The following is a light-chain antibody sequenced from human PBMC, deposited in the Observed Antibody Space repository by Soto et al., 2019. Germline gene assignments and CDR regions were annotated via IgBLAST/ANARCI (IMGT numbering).Light chain of an antibody. V-gene: IGKV3-11*01. CDR2: DST. J-gene: IGKJ5*01. CDR1: QSIPTS. Sequence: VFTQSPATLSLSPGERATLSCRASQSIPTSLAWYQQKSGKTPRLVIYDSTLRATGVPDRFGGSTSGTEFTLTIHSLEPEDFAVYYCQQRNVWPPITFGQGTRLEIK. CDR3: QQRNVWPPIT.